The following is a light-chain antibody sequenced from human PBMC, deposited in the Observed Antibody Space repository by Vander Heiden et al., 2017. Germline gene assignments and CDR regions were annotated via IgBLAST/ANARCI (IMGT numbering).Light chain of an antibody. CDR2: AAS. CDR1: QSISSY. V-gene: IGKV1-39*01. J-gene: IGKJ1*01. CDR3: QQSYSTPRT. Sequence: DIQMTQPPSSPSAAVGDRVTITCRASQSISSYLNWYQQKPGKDPKLLIYAASSLQSGVPSRFSGSGSGTEFTLTISSLQPEDFATYYCQQSYSTPRTFGQGTKVEIK.